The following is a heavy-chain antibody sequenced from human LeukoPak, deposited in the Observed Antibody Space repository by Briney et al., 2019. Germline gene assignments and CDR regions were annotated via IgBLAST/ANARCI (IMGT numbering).Heavy chain of an antibody. J-gene: IGHJ4*02. CDR2: IYYRGTT. CDR1: GGSINSGDNY. V-gene: IGHV4-30-4*01. CDR3: ARIEGNSGYGWSHFDY. Sequence: SQTLSLTCTVSGGSINSGDNYWSWIRQPPGKGLDWIGFIYYRGTTYYNPSLKSRVSISIDTSRNQFSLKLNSVTAADTAVYYCARIEGNSGYGWSHFDYWGQGRLVTVSS. D-gene: IGHD3-10*01.